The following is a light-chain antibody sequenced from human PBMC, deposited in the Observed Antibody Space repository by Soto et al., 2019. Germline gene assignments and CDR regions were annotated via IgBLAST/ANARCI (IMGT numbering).Light chain of an antibody. CDR3: AAWDDSLSGVV. CDR2: RNS. Sequence: QSVLTQPPSASGTPGQRVTIYCSGSSSNIGSNYVYWYQQLPGTVPQLLIYRNSERPSGVPDRFSGSKSGTSASLAISGLRPEDEADYYCAAWDDSLSGVVFGGGTKLTVL. V-gene: IGLV1-47*01. CDR1: SSNIGSNY. J-gene: IGLJ2*01.